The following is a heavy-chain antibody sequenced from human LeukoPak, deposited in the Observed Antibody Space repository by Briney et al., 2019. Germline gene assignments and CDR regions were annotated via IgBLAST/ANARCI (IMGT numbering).Heavy chain of an antibody. CDR3: ARVPIIAVAGSRDY. CDR1: GGSISTYS. Sequence: PSETLSLTCRVSGGSISTYSWSWIRQPPGKGLEWIGYIYSSGSTKYNPSLKSRVTISVDTSKNQFSLKLTSVTAADTAVYYCARVPIIAVAGSRDYWGQGTLVTVSS. D-gene: IGHD6-19*01. J-gene: IGHJ4*02. CDR2: IYSSGST. V-gene: IGHV4-59*01.